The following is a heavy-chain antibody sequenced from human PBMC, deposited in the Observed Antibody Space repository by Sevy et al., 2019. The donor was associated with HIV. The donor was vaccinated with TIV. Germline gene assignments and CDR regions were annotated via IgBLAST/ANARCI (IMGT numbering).Heavy chain of an antibody. Sequence: GGSLRLSCAASEFTVSSNYMSWVRQAPGKGLEWVSVIYSGGSTYYADSVKGGFTISGDNSQNTVYLQMNSLRAEDTAVYYCAREDIVLGEGNYYGMDVWGQGTTVTVSS. D-gene: IGHD2-15*01. CDR2: IYSGGST. V-gene: IGHV3-53*01. J-gene: IGHJ6*02. CDR3: AREDIVLGEGNYYGMDV. CDR1: EFTVSSNY.